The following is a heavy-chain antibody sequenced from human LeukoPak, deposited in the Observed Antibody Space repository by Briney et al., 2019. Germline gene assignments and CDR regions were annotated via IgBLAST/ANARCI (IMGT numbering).Heavy chain of an antibody. J-gene: IGHJ6*03. CDR1: GFTFSSYS. CDR3: ARAGRPWLDYYYMDV. CDR2: ISSSSYI. Sequence: GGSLRLSCAASGFTFSSYSMNWVRQAPGKGLEWVSSISSSSYIYYADSVKGRFTISRGNAKNSLYLQMNSLRAEDTAVYYCARAGRPWLDYYYMDVWGKGTTVTVSS. V-gene: IGHV3-21*01. D-gene: IGHD5-24*01.